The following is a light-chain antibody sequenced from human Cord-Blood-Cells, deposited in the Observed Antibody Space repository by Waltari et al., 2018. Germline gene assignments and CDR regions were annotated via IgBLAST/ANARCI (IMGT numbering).Light chain of an antibody. Sequence: DIQMTQSPSTLSASVGDRVTITCRASQSISSWLAWYQQTPGKAPKLLIYDASGLESGVPSRFSGSGSGTEVTLTISSLQPDDFATYYGQQYNSYSYTFGQGTKLEIK. V-gene: IGKV1-5*01. CDR3: QQYNSYSYT. J-gene: IGKJ2*01. CDR2: DAS. CDR1: QSISSW.